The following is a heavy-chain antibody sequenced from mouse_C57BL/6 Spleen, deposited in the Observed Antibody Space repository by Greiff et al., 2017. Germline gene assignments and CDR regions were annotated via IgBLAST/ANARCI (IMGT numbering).Heavy chain of an antibody. D-gene: IGHD1-2*01. CDR3: ARYRITTAYYFDY. J-gene: IGHJ2*01. Sequence: VQLQQPGAELVKPGASVKLSCKASGYTFTSYWMHWVKQRPGPGLEWIGMIHPNSGSTNYNEKFKSKATLTVDKSSSTAYMQLSSLTSEDSAVYYCARYRITTAYYFDYWGQGTTLTVSS. CDR2: IHPNSGST. CDR1: GYTFTSYW. V-gene: IGHV1-64*01.